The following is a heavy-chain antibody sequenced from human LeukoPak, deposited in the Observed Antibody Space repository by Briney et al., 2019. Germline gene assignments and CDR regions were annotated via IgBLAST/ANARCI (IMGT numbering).Heavy chain of an antibody. D-gene: IGHD3-10*01. CDR1: RFTFSNYA. CDR3: AKSLLWFGDQKIGDYFDY. J-gene: IGHJ4*02. CDR2: ISFDGSNK. Sequence: GGSLRLSCAASRFTFSNYAMHWVRQAPGKGLEWVTLISFDGSNKYYADSVKGRFTISRDNSKNTLYLQMNSLRAEDTAVYYCAKSLLWFGDQKIGDYFDYWSQGTLVTVSS. V-gene: IGHV3-30*04.